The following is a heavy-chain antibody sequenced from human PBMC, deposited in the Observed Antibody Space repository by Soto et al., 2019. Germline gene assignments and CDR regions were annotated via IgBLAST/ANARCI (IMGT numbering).Heavy chain of an antibody. CDR3: ASSAAAGTFYFDY. J-gene: IGHJ4*02. V-gene: IGHV1-69*13. CDR1: GGTFSSYA. Sequence: ASVKVSCKASGGTFSSYAISWVRQAPGQGLEWMGGIIPIFGTANYAQKFQGRVTITADESTSTAYMELSSLRSEDTAVYYCASSAAAGTFYFDYWGQGTLVTVSS. D-gene: IGHD6-13*01. CDR2: IIPIFGTA.